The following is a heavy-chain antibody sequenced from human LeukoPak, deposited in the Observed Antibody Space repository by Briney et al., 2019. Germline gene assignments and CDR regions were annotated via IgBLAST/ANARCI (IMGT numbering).Heavy chain of an antibody. J-gene: IGHJ5*02. CDR3: ARERASNNHDNWFDP. V-gene: IGHV4-34*01. Sequence: PSGNLSLTCAVYGASFNDYYWSWTRHSPTKGLEWIGEVNHSGSAKYNPSLKSRVTISADKSKNQFFLRLSPVAAADSGVYYCARERASNNHDNWFDPWGQGTLVTVSS. CDR1: GASFNDYY. CDR2: VNHSGSA.